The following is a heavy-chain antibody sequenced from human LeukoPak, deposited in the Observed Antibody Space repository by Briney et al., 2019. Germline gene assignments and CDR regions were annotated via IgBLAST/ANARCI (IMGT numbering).Heavy chain of an antibody. CDR3: ARYEILGVPGASDAFDI. V-gene: IGHV4-61*02. D-gene: IGHD2-2*01. CDR1: GGSISSGGYY. Sequence: PSQTLSLTCTVSGGSISSGGYYWSWIRQPAGKGLEWIGRIYSSGSTNYNPSLKSRVTISIDTPKNQFSLKLSSVTATDTAVYYCARYEILGVPGASDAFDIWGQGTLVTVSS. CDR2: IYSSGST. J-gene: IGHJ3*02.